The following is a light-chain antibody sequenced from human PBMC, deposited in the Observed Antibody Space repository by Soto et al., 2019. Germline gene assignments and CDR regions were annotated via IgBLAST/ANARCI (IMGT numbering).Light chain of an antibody. CDR1: QRISKL. CDR2: KAS. J-gene: IGKJ5*01. Sequence: DIQMTQSPSTLSASVGDRVTITCRASQRISKLLAWYQQKPGRAPTLLIYKASTLESGVPSRFSGSGSGTEFSLTISSLQPDDFATYYCQQYQSYPLTFGQGTRLEMK. CDR3: QQYQSYPLT. V-gene: IGKV1-5*03.